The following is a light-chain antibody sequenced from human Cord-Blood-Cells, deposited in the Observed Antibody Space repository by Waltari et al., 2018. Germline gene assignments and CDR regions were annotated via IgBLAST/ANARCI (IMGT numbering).Light chain of an antibody. J-gene: IGLJ1*01. CDR1: SGSVSTRYY. Sequence: QTVVTQEPSFSVSPGGAVKLSCCLSSGSVSTRYYPSWYQQTPGQAPRTLIYSTNPRSAGGPDRLSGSILGNKPAPTTTGPQADDESDDDCVLYMGSGGYVSGTGTQVTVL. V-gene: IGLV8-61*01. CDR2: STN. CDR3: VLYMGSGGYV.